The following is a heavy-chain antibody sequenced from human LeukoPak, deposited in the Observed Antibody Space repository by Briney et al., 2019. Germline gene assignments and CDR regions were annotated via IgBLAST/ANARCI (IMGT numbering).Heavy chain of an antibody. Sequence: GGSLRLSCAASGFTFSRYYMSWVRQTPGKGLEWVSGISGNGVKTFYADSVKGRFTTSRDNSKKTVDLQMNSLRVEDTAIFYCAKIVVPAAYYFYGMDVWGQGTTVTVSS. CDR2: ISGNGVKT. J-gene: IGHJ6*02. CDR3: AKIVVPAAYYFYGMDV. CDR1: GFTFSRYY. V-gene: IGHV3-23*01. D-gene: IGHD2-2*01.